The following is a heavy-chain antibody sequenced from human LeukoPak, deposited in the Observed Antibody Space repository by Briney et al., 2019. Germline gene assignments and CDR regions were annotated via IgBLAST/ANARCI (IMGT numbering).Heavy chain of an antibody. D-gene: IGHD3-10*01. V-gene: IGHV3-30-3*01. CDR1: GFTFSSYA. CDR3: AAGSGSYYPDYYGTDV. J-gene: IGHJ6*02. Sequence: GGSLRLSCAASGFTFSSYAMHWVRQAPGKGLEWVAVISYDGSNKYYADSVKGRFTISRDNSKNTLYLQMNSLRAEDTAVYYCAAGSGSYYPDYYGTDVWGQGTTVTVSS. CDR2: ISYDGSNK.